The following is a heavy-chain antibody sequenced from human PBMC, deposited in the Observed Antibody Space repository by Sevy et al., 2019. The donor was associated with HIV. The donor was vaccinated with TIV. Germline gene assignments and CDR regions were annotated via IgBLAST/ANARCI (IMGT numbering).Heavy chain of an antibody. J-gene: IGHJ5*02. Sequence: GGSLRLSCVASGFTFSSYWMSWVRQAPGKGLEWVANIKQEGSEKYYVDSVKGRFTISRDNAKNSLYLQMNSLRAEDTAVYYCARILSIYDFWSGTNWFDPWGQGTLVTVSS. D-gene: IGHD3-3*01. CDR2: IKQEGSEK. V-gene: IGHV3-7*01. CDR3: ARILSIYDFWSGTNWFDP. CDR1: GFTFSSYW.